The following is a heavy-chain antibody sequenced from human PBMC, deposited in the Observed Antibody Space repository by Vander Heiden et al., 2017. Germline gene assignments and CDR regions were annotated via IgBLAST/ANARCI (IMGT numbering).Heavy chain of an antibody. D-gene: IGHD5-18*01. CDR3: ARRGMQLWYDF. CDR2: ILPGDSGT. Sequence: EVQLVQSGAEVKEHGESLKISCEASGYRFTTSWIGWVRQLPGKGLEWLVIILPGDSGTKYSPSFQGQVTISADKSTSTAYLQWNSLQASDTAMYYCARRGMQLWYDFWGQGTLVTVSS. CDR1: GYRFTTSW. V-gene: IGHV5-51*01. J-gene: IGHJ4*02.